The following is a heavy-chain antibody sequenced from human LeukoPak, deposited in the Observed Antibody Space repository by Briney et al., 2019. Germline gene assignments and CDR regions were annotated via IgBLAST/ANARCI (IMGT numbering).Heavy chain of an antibody. Sequence: SVKVSCKASGYAFTSYDINWVRQATGQGLEWMGWMNPNSGNTGYAQKFQGRVTMTRNTSISTAYMELSSLRSEDTAVYYCARGGGYHYYYYMDVWGKGTTVTVSS. J-gene: IGHJ6*03. V-gene: IGHV1-8*01. CDR1: GYAFTSYD. CDR2: MNPNSGNT. CDR3: ARGGGYHYYYYMDV. D-gene: IGHD3-10*01.